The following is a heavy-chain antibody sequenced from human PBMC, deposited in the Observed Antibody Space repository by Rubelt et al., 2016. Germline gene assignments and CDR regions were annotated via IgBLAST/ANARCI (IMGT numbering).Heavy chain of an antibody. D-gene: IGHD6-13*01. CDR1: GFTFSSYG. Sequence: QVQLVESGGGVVQPGRSLRLSCAASGFTFSSYGMHWVRQAPGKGLEWVAVIWSDGSNKYYADSVKGRFTISRDNSKNTLYLQMNSLRAEGTAVYYCARDLQWGYSSPGDAFDIWGQGTMVTVSS. CDR3: ARDLQWGYSSPGDAFDI. CDR2: IWSDGSNK. V-gene: IGHV3-33*01. J-gene: IGHJ3*02.